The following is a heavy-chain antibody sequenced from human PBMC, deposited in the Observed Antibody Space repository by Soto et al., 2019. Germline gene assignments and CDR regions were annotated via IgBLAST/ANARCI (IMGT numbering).Heavy chain of an antibody. V-gene: IGHV2-5*02. J-gene: IGHJ4*01. CDR2: IYWDADK. D-gene: IGHD2-2*03. Sequence: QITLKESGPTLVKPTQTLTLTCAFSGFSLSTTGVGVGWIRPPPGEALEWLAIIYWDADKRYRTSLKSSVTITQDTNKNHVVLTLTNMYPVDTATYFCAHTHYCGCWFFDSWGHVTLVTVSS. CDR3: AHTHYCGCWFFDS. CDR1: GFSLSTTGVG.